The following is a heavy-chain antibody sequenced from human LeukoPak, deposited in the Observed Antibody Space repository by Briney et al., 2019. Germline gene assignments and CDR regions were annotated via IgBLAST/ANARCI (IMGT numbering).Heavy chain of an antibody. CDR3: ARQSSSWYYFDY. Sequence: PSETLSLTCTVSGGSISSGSYYRSWIRQPAGKGLEWIGRIYTSGSTNYNPSLKSRVTISVDTSKNQFSLKLSSVTAADTAVYYCARQSSSWYYFDYWGQGTLVTVSS. V-gene: IGHV4-61*02. CDR2: IYTSGST. J-gene: IGHJ4*02. CDR1: GGSISSGSYY. D-gene: IGHD6-13*01.